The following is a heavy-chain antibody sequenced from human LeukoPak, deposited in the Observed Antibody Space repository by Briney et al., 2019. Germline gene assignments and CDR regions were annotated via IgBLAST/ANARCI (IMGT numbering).Heavy chain of an antibody. J-gene: IGHJ3*02. CDR3: ARDLGGGDSHDAFDI. D-gene: IGHD2-21*02. CDR1: GFTFSSYG. CDR2: IWYDGSNK. Sequence: GGSLRLSCAASGFTFSSYGMHWVRQAPGKGLGWVAVIWYDGSNKYYADSVKGRFTISRDNSKNTLYLQMNSLRAEDTAVYYCARDLGGGDSHDAFDIWGQGTMVTVSS. V-gene: IGHV3-33*01.